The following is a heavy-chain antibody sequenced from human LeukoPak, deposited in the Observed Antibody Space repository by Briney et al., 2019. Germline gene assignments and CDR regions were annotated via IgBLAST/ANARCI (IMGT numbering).Heavy chain of an antibody. J-gene: IGHJ4*02. V-gene: IGHV3-74*01. CDR2: INSDGSST. CDR1: GFTFSTYW. CDR3: ARRKYLRGPDVEYFDY. D-gene: IGHD5/OR15-5a*01. Sequence: GGSLRLSCAASGFTFSTYWMHWVRQAPGKGLVWVSRINSDGSSTSYADSVRGRFTISRDYAKNTLYLQMNSLRAEDTAVYYCARRKYLRGPDVEYFDYWGQGTLVTVSS.